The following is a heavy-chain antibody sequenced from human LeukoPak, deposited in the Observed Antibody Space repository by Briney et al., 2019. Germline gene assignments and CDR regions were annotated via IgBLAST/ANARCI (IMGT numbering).Heavy chain of an antibody. CDR3: ARLHYNWFDP. CDR1: GDSITGYY. Sequence: SETLSLTCTVSGDSITGYYWSWIRQPAGKGLEWIGIYTSGNTNYNPSLKSRVTMSVDTSKNQFSLKLSSVTAADTAVYHCARLHYNWFDPWGQGTLVTVSS. CDR2: IYTSGNT. J-gene: IGHJ5*02. V-gene: IGHV4-4*07.